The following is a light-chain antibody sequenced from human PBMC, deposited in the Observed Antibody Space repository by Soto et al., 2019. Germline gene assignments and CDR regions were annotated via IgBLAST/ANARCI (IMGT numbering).Light chain of an antibody. CDR3: QQYNSYST. CDR1: QNINSW. V-gene: IGKV1-5*03. J-gene: IGKJ2*01. Sequence: DLQMTQSPSTLSASLGDRVTITCRASQNINSWLAWYQQKPGKAPKLLMYKASTLESGVPSRFSGSGSGTEFTLTISSLQPDDFATYYCQQYNSYSTFGQGTKLEIK. CDR2: KAS.